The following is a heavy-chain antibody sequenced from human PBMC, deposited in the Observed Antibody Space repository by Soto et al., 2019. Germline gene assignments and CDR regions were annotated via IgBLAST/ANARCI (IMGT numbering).Heavy chain of an antibody. CDR1: GFTFSDYY. D-gene: IGHD1-26*01. Sequence: QVQLVESGGGLVKPGGSLRLSCAASGFTFSDYYMSWIRQAPGKGREWVSYISSSSSDTNYADSVKGRFTISRANAKNSLYRQMNSLRAEDTSVYYCARVVKYSGSYYWFDSWGQGTLVTVSS. CDR2: ISSSSSDT. CDR3: ARVVKYSGSYYWFDS. V-gene: IGHV3-11*05. J-gene: IGHJ5*01.